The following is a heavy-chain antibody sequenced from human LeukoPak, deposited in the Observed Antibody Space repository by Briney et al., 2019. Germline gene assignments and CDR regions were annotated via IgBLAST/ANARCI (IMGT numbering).Heavy chain of an antibody. Sequence: GGSLRLSCAASRFTFDDYGMSWVRQAPGKGLEWVSAINWNGGSTTYADSVKGRFTISRDNAKNSLYLQMNSLRAEDTAVYYCARDSTYGDFDYWGQGTLVTVSS. J-gene: IGHJ4*02. CDR1: RFTFDDYG. D-gene: IGHD3-10*01. CDR3: ARDSTYGDFDY. V-gene: IGHV3-20*04. CDR2: INWNGGST.